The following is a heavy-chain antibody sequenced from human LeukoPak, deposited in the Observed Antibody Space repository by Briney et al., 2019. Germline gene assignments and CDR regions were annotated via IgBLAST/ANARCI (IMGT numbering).Heavy chain of an antibody. V-gene: IGHV4-38-2*02. Sequence: SETLSLTCTVSGYSIRSGYYWGWIRQPPGKGLEWIGSIYYSGSTYYNPSLKSRVTISVDTSKNQFSLKLSSVTAADTAVYYCARLLPRYSSSWYEDYYFDYWGQGTLVTVSS. CDR3: ARLLPRYSSSWYEDYYFDY. CDR1: GYSIRSGYY. J-gene: IGHJ4*02. CDR2: IYYSGST. D-gene: IGHD6-13*01.